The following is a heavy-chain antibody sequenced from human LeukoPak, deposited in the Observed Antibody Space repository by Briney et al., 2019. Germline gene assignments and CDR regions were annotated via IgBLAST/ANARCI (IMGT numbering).Heavy chain of an antibody. J-gene: IGHJ4*02. CDR2: ISPYNGNT. CDR3: ARDGGYFDY. Sequence: ASVKVSCTASGYTFPIYGFSWVRQAPGQGLEWMGWISPYNGNTNYAQRFQGRVTMTTDTSTSTAYMELRSLRFDDTAVYYCARDGGYFDYWGRGTLVTVSS. V-gene: IGHV1-18*01. CDR1: GYTFPIYG.